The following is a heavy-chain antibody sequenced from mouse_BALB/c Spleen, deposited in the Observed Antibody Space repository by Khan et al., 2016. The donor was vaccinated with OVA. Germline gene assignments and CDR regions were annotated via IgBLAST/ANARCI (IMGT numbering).Heavy chain of an antibody. D-gene: IGHD2-3*01. CDR3: DHPSDDPRYFDV. J-gene: IGHJ1*01. CDR2: IAPANGNV. CDR1: GFTICDNY. V-gene: IGHV14-3*02. Sequence: EVQLQESGAELVKPGASVKLSCTASGFTICDNYIHWVKESPEQGLEWIGRIAPANGNVKYYPKFPGMATITADSSSHTAYLKVSSQTTEESAVDYCDHPSDDPRYFDVWGAGTTVTVSS.